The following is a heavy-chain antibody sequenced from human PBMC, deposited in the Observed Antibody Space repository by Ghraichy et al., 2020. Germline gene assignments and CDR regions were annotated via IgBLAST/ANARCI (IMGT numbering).Heavy chain of an antibody. J-gene: IGHJ4*02. D-gene: IGHD3-10*01. CDR2: INSDGSST. V-gene: IGHV3-74*01. CDR3: ARGAYYYGSGSYSFDY. Sequence: GGSLRLSCAASGFTFSSYWMHWVRQAPGKGLVWVSRINSDGSSTSYADSVKGRFTISRDNAKNTLYLQMNSLRAEDTAVYYCARGAYYYGSGSYSFDYWGQGTLVTVSS. CDR1: GFTFSSYW.